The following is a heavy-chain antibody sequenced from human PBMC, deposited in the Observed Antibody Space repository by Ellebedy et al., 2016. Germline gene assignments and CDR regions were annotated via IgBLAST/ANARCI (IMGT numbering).Heavy chain of an antibody. V-gene: IGHV3-9*01. CDR2: IAWNGAWI. J-gene: IGHJ4*02. D-gene: IGHD2/OR15-2a*01. CDR3: ARDHPHTYGNGWEVVDY. Sequence: GGSLRLSXGASGFDFAENAMHWVRQRPGKGLEWVARIAWNGAWIAYADSVEGRFTISRDNAKNSLYLQMNSLRVEDTAVYYCARDHPHTYGNGWEVVDYWGQGTLVTVSS. CDR1: GFDFAENA.